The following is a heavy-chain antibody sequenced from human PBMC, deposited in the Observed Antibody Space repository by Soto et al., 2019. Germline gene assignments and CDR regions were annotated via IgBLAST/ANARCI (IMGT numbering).Heavy chain of an antibody. CDR2: IYYSGST. D-gene: IGHD6-19*01. Sequence: SETLSLTCTVSGGSISSYYWSWIRQPPGKGLEWIGYIYYSGSTNYNPSLKSRVTISVDTSKNQFSLKLSSVTAADTAVHYCAREQAVTYDYYYFGMDVRGQGTTVTVSS. J-gene: IGHJ6*02. V-gene: IGHV4-59*01. CDR3: AREQAVTYDYYYFGMDV. CDR1: GGSISSYY.